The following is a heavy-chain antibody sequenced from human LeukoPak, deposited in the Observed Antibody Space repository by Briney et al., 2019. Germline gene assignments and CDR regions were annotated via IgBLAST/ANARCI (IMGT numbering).Heavy chain of an antibody. CDR1: GFTFSSYS. CDR3: ATANPPGKSFFDY. D-gene: IGHD3-10*01. V-gene: IGHV3-21*01. J-gene: IGHJ4*02. Sequence: GGSLRLSCAASGFTFSSYSMNWVRQAPGKGLEWVSSISSSSSSIYYAVSVKGRFTISRDNAKNSLYLQMNSLRAEDTAVYYCATANPPGKSFFDYWGQGTLVTVSS. CDR2: ISSSSSSI.